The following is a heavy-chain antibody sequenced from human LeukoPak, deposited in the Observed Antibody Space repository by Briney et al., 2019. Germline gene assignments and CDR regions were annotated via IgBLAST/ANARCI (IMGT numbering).Heavy chain of an antibody. Sequence: SETLSLTCTVSGYSINSGYYWVWIRQPPGKGLEWIGSIYRSGSTNYNPSLKSRITISVDTSKNHFSLKLNSVTAADTAIYYCARQRTVVTPEFFDYWGQGTLVIVSS. V-gene: IGHV4-38-2*02. CDR3: ARQRTVVTPEFFDY. J-gene: IGHJ4*02. CDR2: IYRSGST. CDR1: GYSINSGYY. D-gene: IGHD4-23*01.